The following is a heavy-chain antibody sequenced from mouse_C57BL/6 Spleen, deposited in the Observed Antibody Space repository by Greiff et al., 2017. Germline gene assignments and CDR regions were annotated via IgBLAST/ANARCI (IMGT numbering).Heavy chain of an antibody. Sequence: QVQLQQSGAELVRPGASVKMSCKASGYTFTSYNMHWVKQTPRQGLEWIGALYPCNGDPSYNQQFKGKATLTVDKSSSTAYMQLSSLTSEDSAVYFCEMPPQYYGSSYAWFAYWGQGTLVTVSA. J-gene: IGHJ3*01. D-gene: IGHD1-1*01. V-gene: IGHV1-12*01. CDR3: EMPPQYYGSSYAWFAY. CDR2: LYPCNGDP. CDR1: GYTFTSYN.